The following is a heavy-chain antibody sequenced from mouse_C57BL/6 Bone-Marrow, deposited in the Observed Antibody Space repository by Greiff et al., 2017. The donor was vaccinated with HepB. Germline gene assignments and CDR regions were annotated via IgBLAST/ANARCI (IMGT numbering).Heavy chain of an antibody. D-gene: IGHD1-1*01. Sequence: EVHLVESGGGLVKPGGSLKLSCAASGFTFSSYAMSWVRQTPEKRLEWVATISDGGSYTYYPDNVKGRFTISRANAKNNLYLQMSHLKSEDTAMYDCAREITTVVDWYFDDWGTGTTVTVSS. CDR1: GFTFSSYA. J-gene: IGHJ1*03. CDR2: ISDGGSYT. CDR3: AREITTVVDWYFDD. V-gene: IGHV5-4*01.